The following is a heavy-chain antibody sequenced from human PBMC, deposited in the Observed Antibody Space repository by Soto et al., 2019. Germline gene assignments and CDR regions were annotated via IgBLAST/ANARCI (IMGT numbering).Heavy chain of an antibody. D-gene: IGHD3-22*01. J-gene: IGHJ4*01. CDR1: GFTFSSYG. Sequence: GGSLRLSCAASGFTFSSYGMHWVRQAPGKGLEWVAVISYDGSNKYYADSVKGRFTISRDNSKNTLYLQMNSLRAEDTAVYYCAKAYYYDSSGPLDYWVQGTLVTVSS. CDR2: ISYDGSNK. V-gene: IGHV3-30*18. CDR3: AKAYYYDSSGPLDY.